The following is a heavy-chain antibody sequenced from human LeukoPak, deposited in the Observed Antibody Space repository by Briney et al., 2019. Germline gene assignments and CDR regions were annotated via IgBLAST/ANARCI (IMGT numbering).Heavy chain of an antibody. D-gene: IGHD6-6*01. CDR1: GYIFTEYY. Sequence: GASVTVSYRPSGYIFTEYYMHWVRQAPGQGREGVGWINPNSCGTNYAQKFQCRVTMTRDTSITTVYMELSRLKSDDTAVYYCARDISSSNGPLNWFDPWGQGTLVTVSS. CDR2: INPNSCGT. V-gene: IGHV1-2*02. J-gene: IGHJ5*02. CDR3: ARDISSSNGPLNWFDP.